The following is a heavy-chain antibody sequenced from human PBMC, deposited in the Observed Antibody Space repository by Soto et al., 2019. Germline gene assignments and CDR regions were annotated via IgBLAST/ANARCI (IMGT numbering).Heavy chain of an antibody. J-gene: IGHJ6*02. V-gene: IGHV3-33*01. CDR3: ARADSSSWEYYYYYGMDV. CDR1: GFTFSSYG. Sequence: GGSLRLSCAASGFTFSSYGMHWVRQAPGKGLEWVEVIWYDGSNKYYADSVKGRFTISRDNSKNTLYLQMNSLRAEDTAVYYCARADSSSWEYYYYYGMDVWGQGTTVTVSS. D-gene: IGHD6-13*01. CDR2: IWYDGSNK.